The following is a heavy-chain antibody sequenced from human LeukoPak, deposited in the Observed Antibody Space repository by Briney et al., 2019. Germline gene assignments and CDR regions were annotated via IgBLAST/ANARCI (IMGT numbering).Heavy chain of an antibody. CDR3: ARGDITIFGVVITPTKNWFDP. CDR1: GYTFTSNY. V-gene: IGHV1-2*02. J-gene: IGHJ5*02. Sequence: ASVKVSCKASGYTFTSNYMHWVRQAPGQGLEWMGWINPNSGGTNYAQKFQGRVTMTRDTSISTAYMELSRLRSDDTAVYYCARGDITIFGVVITPTKNWFDPWGQGTLVTVSS. D-gene: IGHD3-3*01. CDR2: INPNSGGT.